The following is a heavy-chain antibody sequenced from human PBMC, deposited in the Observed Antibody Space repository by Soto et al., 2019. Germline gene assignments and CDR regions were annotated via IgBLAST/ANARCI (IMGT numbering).Heavy chain of an antibody. CDR1: GFTFSSYW. CDR3: ARVGWGYCRSTSCYGEWGAFEI. D-gene: IGHD2-2*01. J-gene: IGHJ3*02. CDR2: IKKDGSEK. V-gene: IGHV3-7*01. Sequence: EVQLVESGGGLVQPGGSLRLSCAASGFTFSSYWMSWVRQAPGKGLEWVANIKKDGSEKYYVDSVKGRFAISRDNAKNSLYLQMNSPRAEDTAVYYCARVGWGYCRSTSCYGEWGAFEIWGQGTMVTVSS.